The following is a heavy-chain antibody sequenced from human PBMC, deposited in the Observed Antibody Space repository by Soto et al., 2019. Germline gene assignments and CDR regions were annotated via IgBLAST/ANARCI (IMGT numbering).Heavy chain of an antibody. Sequence: EAQLVESGGGLVQPGGSLTLSCAASGFTFSDYSIFWVRQAPGKGLEWVSYISSASRAIYYADSVQGRFTVSRDNAENSLYLQMSSLTDADTAAHYCARSSHYVGSGRLIRYYNMDAWGQGTTVTVSS. V-gene: IGHV3-48*02. CDR1: GFTFSDYS. D-gene: IGHD3-10*01. CDR2: ISSASRAI. J-gene: IGHJ6*02. CDR3: ARSSHYVGSGRLIRYYNMDA.